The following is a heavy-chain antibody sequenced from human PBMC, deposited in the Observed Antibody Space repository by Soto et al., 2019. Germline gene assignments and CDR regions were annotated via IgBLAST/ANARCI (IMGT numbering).Heavy chain of an antibody. CDR3: ARAGGITLVRGVVRDYYGMDV. CDR2: ISYDGHSQ. V-gene: IGHV3-30*03. D-gene: IGHD3-10*01. Sequence: PGGSLRLSCAASGFTFSSYIMAWVRQAPGKGLDWVAVISYDGHSQFYADSVKGRCTISRDNSRDTLYLQLNSLRREDTAVYYCARAGGITLVRGVVRDYYGMDVWGQGTTVTVSS. J-gene: IGHJ6*02. CDR1: GFTFSSYI.